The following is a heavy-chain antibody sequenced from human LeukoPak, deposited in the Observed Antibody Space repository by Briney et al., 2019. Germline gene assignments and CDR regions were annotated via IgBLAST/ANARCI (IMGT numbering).Heavy chain of an antibody. V-gene: IGHV3-23*01. CDR1: GFTFSNYT. D-gene: IGHD3-10*01. Sequence: GGSLRLSCAASGFTFSNYTMNWVRQAPGEGLEWVSAISGSGGSTYYADSVKGRFTISRDNSKNTLYLQMNSLRAEDTAVYYCARGGEYGSGSYSFDYWGQGTLVAVSS. CDR3: ARGGEYGSGSYSFDY. J-gene: IGHJ4*02. CDR2: ISGSGGST.